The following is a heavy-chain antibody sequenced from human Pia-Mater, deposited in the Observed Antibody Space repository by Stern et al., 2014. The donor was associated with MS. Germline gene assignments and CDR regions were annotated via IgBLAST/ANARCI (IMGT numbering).Heavy chain of an antibody. CDR1: GGSISSSNYY. Sequence: QVQLQESGPGLVKPSETLSLTCTVSGGSISSSNYYWAWIRQPPGKGLDWIGSVYDTGRTYYNPSLASRVAISVDTSKHQFSLKLSSVTAADTAVYYCARALWFGELSFDYWGQGTLVTVSS. D-gene: IGHD3-10*01. J-gene: IGHJ4*02. CDR2: VYDTGRT. CDR3: ARALWFGELSFDY. V-gene: IGHV4-39*01.